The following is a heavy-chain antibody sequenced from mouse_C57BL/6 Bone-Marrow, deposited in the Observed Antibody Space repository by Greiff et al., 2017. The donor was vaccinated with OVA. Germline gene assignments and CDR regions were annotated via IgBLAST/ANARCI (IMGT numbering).Heavy chain of an antibody. CDR1: GYTFTSYW. D-gene: IGHD4-1*01. CDR2: IYPSDSET. J-gene: IGHJ1*03. Sequence: QVQLQQPGAELVRPGSSVKLPCKASGYTFTSYWMDWVKQRPGQGLEWIGNIYPSDSETHYNQKFKDKATLTVDKSSSTAYMQLSSLTSEDSAVYYCATANWAYWYFDVWGTGTTVTVSS. CDR3: ATANWAYWYFDV. V-gene: IGHV1-61*01.